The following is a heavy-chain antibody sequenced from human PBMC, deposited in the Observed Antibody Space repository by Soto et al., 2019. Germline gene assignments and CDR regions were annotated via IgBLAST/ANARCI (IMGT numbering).Heavy chain of an antibody. J-gene: IGHJ6*02. CDR3: ARGIVGSSSWYYYYGMDV. D-gene: IGHD6-13*01. CDR1: GGSFSGYY. CDR2: INHSGST. Sequence: TLSLTCAVYGGSFSGYYWSWIRQPPGKGLEWIGEINHSGSTNYNPSLKSRVTISVDTSKNQFSLKLSSVTAADTAVYYCARGIVGSSSWYYYYGMDVWGQGTTVTVSS. V-gene: IGHV4-34*01.